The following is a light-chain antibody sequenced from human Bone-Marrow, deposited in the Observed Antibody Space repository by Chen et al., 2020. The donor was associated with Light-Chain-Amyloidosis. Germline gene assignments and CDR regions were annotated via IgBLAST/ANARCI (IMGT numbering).Light chain of an antibody. CDR3: SSFTSSSTQVV. CDR1: SSDVGSYNR. J-gene: IGLJ2*01. CDR2: EVS. V-gene: IGLV2-18*02. Sequence: QSALTQPPSMSGSPGQSVTISCTGTSSDVGSYNRVSWYQQPPGTAPKLMIYEVSNRPSGVPDRFSGSKSGNTASLTISGLQAEDESDYYCSSFTSSSTQVVFGGGTKLTVL.